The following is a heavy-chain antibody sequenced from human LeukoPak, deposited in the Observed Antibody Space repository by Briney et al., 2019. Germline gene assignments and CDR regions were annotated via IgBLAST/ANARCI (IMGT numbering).Heavy chain of an antibody. Sequence: SETLSLTCTVSGGSISSYYWSWIRQPPGKGLEWIGYIYYSGSTNYNPSLKSRVTISVDTSKNQFSLKLSSVTAADTAVYYCASGEGAKRAFDIWGQGTMVTVSS. J-gene: IGHJ3*02. D-gene: IGHD7-27*01. CDR2: IYYSGST. CDR3: ASGEGAKRAFDI. CDR1: GGSISSYY. V-gene: IGHV4-59*01.